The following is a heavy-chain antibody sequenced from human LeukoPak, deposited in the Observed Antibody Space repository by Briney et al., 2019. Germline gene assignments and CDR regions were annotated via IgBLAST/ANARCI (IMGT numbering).Heavy chain of an antibody. J-gene: IGHJ4*02. CDR2: VHYSGTT. CDR1: DGFITNYY. Sequence: SDTLSLTCTISDGFITNYYWSWVRQPPGKGLEFIGYVHYSGTTNYNPSLRSRVTISIDTSKKHFFLKLNSVTAADTAVYYCATGYGDFRVEGRYFYSWGQGTLVTVSS. V-gene: IGHV4-59*07. CDR3: ATGYGDFRVEGRYFYS. D-gene: IGHD4-17*01.